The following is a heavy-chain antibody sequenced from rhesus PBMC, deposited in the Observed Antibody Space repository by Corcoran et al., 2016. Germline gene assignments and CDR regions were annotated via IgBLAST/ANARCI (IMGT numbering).Heavy chain of an antibody. Sequence: QVQLQESGPGLVKPSETLSLTCAVSGGSINSDNWWSWIRPPPGKGLEWVGHIGGSSGTTKCNPSLKSRVTVSKDTSKNQLSLELTSVTAADTAVYYCAGTHVLQFLEWLFRIDYWGQGVLVTVSS. CDR3: AGTHVLQFLEWLFRIDY. D-gene: IGHD3-3*01. V-gene: IGHV4-65*02. CDR1: GGSINSDNW. J-gene: IGHJ4*01. CDR2: IGGSSGTT.